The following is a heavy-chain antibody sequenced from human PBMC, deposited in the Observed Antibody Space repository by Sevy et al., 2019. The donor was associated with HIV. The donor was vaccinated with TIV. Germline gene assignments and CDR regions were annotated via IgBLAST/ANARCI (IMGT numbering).Heavy chain of an antibody. CDR3: ATVLGAGAAGAFEI. CDR1: GFSFKNVW. Sequence: GGSLRLSCAGSGFSFKNVWMTWVRQTPGKGLEWVGHAKRKSDGGSIDYGSPVNGGFTISRDDSKDMLYLQMSSLKTDDTGVYYCATVLGAGAAGAFEIWGQGTMVTVSS. J-gene: IGHJ3*02. D-gene: IGHD1-26*01. CDR2: AKRKSDGGSI. V-gene: IGHV3-15*01.